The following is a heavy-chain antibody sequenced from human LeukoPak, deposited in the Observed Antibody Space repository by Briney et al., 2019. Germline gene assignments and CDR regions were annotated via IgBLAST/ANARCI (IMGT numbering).Heavy chain of an antibody. CDR3: ARGRGDYGDYRVDY. D-gene: IGHD4-17*01. J-gene: IGHJ4*02. Sequence: PGRSLRLSCAASGFTFSSYAMHWVRQAPGKGLEWVAVISYDGSNKYYADSVKGRFTISRDNSKNTLYLQMNSLRAEDTAVYYCARGRGDYGDYRVDYWGQGTLVTVSS. V-gene: IGHV3-30*04. CDR2: ISYDGSNK. CDR1: GFTFSSYA.